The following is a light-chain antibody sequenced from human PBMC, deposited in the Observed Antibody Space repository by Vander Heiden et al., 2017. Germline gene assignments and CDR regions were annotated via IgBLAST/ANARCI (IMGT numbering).Light chain of an antibody. CDR3: MQSIQPALT. V-gene: IGKV2D-29*01. CDR1: QSLLHSNGNTY. Sequence: DIEMSQTTLPLSVTPGQPASISCKSSQSLLHSNGNTYLYWYLQKPGQPPQLLIYVGSNRFSGVPDRFSGSGSGTDFTLKISRVEAEDVGVYYCMQSIQPALTFGGGTKVEIK. J-gene: IGKJ4*01. CDR2: VGS.